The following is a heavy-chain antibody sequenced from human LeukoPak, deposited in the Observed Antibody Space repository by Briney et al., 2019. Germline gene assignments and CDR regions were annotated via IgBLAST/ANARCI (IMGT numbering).Heavy chain of an antibody. CDR1: GYSFTSYW. J-gene: IGHJ3*02. V-gene: IGHV5-51*01. CDR3: ARVRSGDYSEDAFDI. CDR2: IYPADSDT. D-gene: IGHD1-26*01. Sequence: GESLKISCKGSGYSFTSYWIGWVRQMPGKGLEWMGVIYPADSDTRYSASFQGQVTISADKSIRTAYLQWSSLKASDTAMYYCARVRSGDYSEDAFDIWGQGTMVTVSS.